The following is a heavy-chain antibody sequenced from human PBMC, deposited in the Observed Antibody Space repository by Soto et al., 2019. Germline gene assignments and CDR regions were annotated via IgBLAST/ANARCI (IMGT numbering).Heavy chain of an antibody. CDR3: AKNPGYYYDSTGYHFDY. CDR1: GFIFSTYN. V-gene: IGHV3-48*02. D-gene: IGHD3-22*01. CDR2: ISGSGSTS. Sequence: GGSLRLSCAASGFIFSTYNMNWVRQAPGKGLEWVSDISGSGSTSYYADSVKGRFTISRDNDKNSLYLQMNSLRDEDTAVYYCAKNPGYYYDSTGYHFDYWGQGTLVTSPQ. J-gene: IGHJ4*02.